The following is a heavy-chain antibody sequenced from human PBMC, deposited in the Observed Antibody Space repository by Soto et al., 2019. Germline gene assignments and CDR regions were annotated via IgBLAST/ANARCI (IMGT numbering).Heavy chain of an antibody. CDR2: ISGSGGST. V-gene: IGHV3-23*01. CDR1: GFTFSSYA. D-gene: IGHD6-13*01. J-gene: IGHJ4*02. CDR3: AKALHGSSWYGLGNDY. Sequence: PGGSLRLSCAASGFTFSSYAMSWVRQAPGKGLEWVSAISGSGGSTYYADSVKGRFTISRDNSKNTLYLQMNSLRAEDTAVYYCAKALHGSSWYGLGNDYWGQGTLVPVSS.